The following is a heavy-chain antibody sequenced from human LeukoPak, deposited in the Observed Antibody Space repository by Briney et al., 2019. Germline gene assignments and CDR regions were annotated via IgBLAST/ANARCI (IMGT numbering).Heavy chain of an antibody. Sequence: PGGSLRLSCAASGFTFSSYAMSWVRQAPGKGLEWVSAISGSGGSTYFADSVKGRFTISRDNSKNTLYLQMNSLRAEDTAVYYCAKDWGDLSFYFDYWGQGTLVTVSS. CDR1: GFTFSSYA. V-gene: IGHV3-23*01. CDR3: AKDWGDLSFYFDY. D-gene: IGHD3-16*01. J-gene: IGHJ4*02. CDR2: ISGSGGST.